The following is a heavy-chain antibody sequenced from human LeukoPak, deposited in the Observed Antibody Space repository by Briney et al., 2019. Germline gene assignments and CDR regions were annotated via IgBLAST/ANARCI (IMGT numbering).Heavy chain of an antibody. V-gene: IGHV4-34*01. Sequence: SETLSLTCAVYGGSFSYYYWSWIRQPPGKTLEWIGEINHSGSTNYNPSLKSRVTISVDTSKNQFSLKLSSVTAADTAVYYCAASRRAYETTVTTWSSIYFDHWGQGTLVTVSS. CDR1: GGSFSYYY. CDR2: INHSGST. J-gene: IGHJ4*02. CDR3: AASRRAYETTVTTWSSIYFDH. D-gene: IGHD4-17*01.